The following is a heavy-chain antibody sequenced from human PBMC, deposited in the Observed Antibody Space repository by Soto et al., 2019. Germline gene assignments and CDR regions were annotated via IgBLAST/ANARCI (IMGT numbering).Heavy chain of an antibody. CDR2: LNKNGGSS. Sequence: GGSRRLSCAASGFTFRIDVMSLVRQAPGKGLEWLSSLNKNGGSSFYSDSVKGRFTISRDNSQNTLYLQMNRLRVDDTAVYYCEKVQDLAYCIRPSCLYFTDLRGKGTLVTVSS. J-gene: IGHJ4*02. CDR3: EKVQDLAYCIRPSCLYFTDL. V-gene: IGHV3-23*01. D-gene: IGHD2-2*01. CDR1: GFTFRIDV.